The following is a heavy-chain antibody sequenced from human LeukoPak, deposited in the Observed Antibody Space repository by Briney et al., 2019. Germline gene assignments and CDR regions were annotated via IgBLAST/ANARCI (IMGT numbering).Heavy chain of an antibody. D-gene: IGHD2-15*01. CDR3: ARDLSGGRNP. Sequence: ASVKVSCKASGYTFTSYGISWVRQAPGQGVEGMGWISAYNGNTNYVQKLQGRVTMTTETSTSTAYMKMRRVRYDDTAVYYCARDLSGGRNPWGQGTLVTVSS. V-gene: IGHV1-18*01. J-gene: IGHJ5*02. CDR1: GYTFTSYG. CDR2: ISAYNGNT.